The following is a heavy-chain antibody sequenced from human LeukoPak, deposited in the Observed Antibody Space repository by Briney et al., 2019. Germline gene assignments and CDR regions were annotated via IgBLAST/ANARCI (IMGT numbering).Heavy chain of an antibody. CDR3: ARRAGAYSHPYDY. J-gene: IGHJ4*02. CDR2: IRSKANSYAT. V-gene: IGHV3-73*01. D-gene: IGHD4/OR15-4a*01. CDR1: GFTFSGSA. Sequence: PGGSLRLSCTASGFTFSGSAMHWVRQASGKGLEWVGRIRSKANSYATVYAASVKGRFTISRDNSKNTLYLQMNSLRAEDTAVYYCARRAGAYSHPYDYWGQGTLVTVSS.